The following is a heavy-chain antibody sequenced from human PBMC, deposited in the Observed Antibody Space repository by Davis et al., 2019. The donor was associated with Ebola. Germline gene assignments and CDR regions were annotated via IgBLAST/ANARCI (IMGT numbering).Heavy chain of an antibody. D-gene: IGHD3-10*01. J-gene: IGHJ6*04. V-gene: IGHV3-48*01. CDR2: ISSSSSTI. CDR1: GFTFSSYS. Sequence: GESLKISCAASGFTFSSYSMNWVRQAPGKGLEWVSYISSSSSTIYYADSVKGRFTISRDNAKNSLYLQMNSLRAEDTAVYYCAREELLWFGELFIRYGMDVWGKGTTVTVSS. CDR3: AREELLWFGELFIRYGMDV.